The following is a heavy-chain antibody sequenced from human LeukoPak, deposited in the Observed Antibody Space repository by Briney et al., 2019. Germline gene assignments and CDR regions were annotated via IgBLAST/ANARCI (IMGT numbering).Heavy chain of an antibody. CDR3: VKDEGNFVFGGGTLLY. V-gene: IGHV3-23*01. CDR2: ISGSGGST. J-gene: IGHJ4*02. Sequence: QPGGSLRLSCAASGFAFSSYAMSWVRQAPGKGLEWVSAISGSGGSTYYADSVKGRFTISRDNSKYILYLQMNNLRAEDTAIYYCVKDEGNFVFGGGTLLYWGQGTLVAVSS. D-gene: IGHD3-16*01. CDR1: GFAFSSYA.